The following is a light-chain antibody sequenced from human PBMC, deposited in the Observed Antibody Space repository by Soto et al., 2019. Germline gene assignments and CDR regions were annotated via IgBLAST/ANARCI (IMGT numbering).Light chain of an antibody. CDR1: RSVSSY. V-gene: IGKV3-11*01. Sequence: IVLTQSPGTLSLSPGERATLSCRASRSVSSYLAWYQQKPGQAPRLLIYDASNRATGIPARFSGSGSGTDFALTISSLEPEDFAVYYCQQRSNWPSITFGQGTRLEIK. CDR3: QQRSNWPSIT. CDR2: DAS. J-gene: IGKJ5*01.